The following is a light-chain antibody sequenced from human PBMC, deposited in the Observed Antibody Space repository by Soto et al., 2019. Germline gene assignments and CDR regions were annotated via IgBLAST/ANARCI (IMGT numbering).Light chain of an antibody. Sequence: AIQLTQSPSSLSASVGDRVTITCRASQGIGDAIAWYQQKPGRPPELLIYDASRLESGVPSRFSGSGSGTDFTLAISSLQPEDFTTYHCQQFNDYPFTFGPGTRVDIK. CDR2: DAS. V-gene: IGKV1D-13*01. J-gene: IGKJ3*01. CDR1: QGIGDA. CDR3: QQFNDYPFT.